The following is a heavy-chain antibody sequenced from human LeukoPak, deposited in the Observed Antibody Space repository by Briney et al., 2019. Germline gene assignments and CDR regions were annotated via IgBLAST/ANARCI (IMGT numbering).Heavy chain of an antibody. CDR2: IKSKTDGGTT. J-gene: IGHJ4*02. D-gene: IGHD6-19*01. Sequence: PGGSLRLSCAASGSTFSNAWMSWVRQAPGKGLEWVGRIKSKTDGGTTDYAAPVKGRFTISRDDSKNTLYLQMNSLKTEDTAVYYCTTDGGYSSGWYFDYWGQGTLVTVSS. CDR1: GSTFSNAW. V-gene: IGHV3-15*01. CDR3: TTDGGYSSGWYFDY.